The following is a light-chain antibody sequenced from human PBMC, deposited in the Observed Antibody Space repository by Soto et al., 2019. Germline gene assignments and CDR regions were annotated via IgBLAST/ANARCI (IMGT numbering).Light chain of an antibody. CDR3: YSAPFRV. CDR1: VLAKKY. J-gene: IGLJ2*01. CDR2: KDS. Sequence: SYELTQPSSVSVSPGQTARITCSGDVLAKKYARWFQQKPGQAPVLVIYKDSERPSGIPERFSGSSSGTTVTLTISGAQVEDEADYYCYSAPFRVFGGGTKVTVL. V-gene: IGLV3-27*01.